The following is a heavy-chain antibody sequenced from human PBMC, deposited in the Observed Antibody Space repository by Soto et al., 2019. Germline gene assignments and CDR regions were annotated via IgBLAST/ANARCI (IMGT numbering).Heavy chain of an antibody. CDR1: GGTFNTYT. V-gene: IGHV1-69*01. J-gene: IGHJ3*02. CDR2: IFPIFNTA. CDR3: AGRGDEIYFNALDI. Sequence: QVQLVQSGAEVKKPGSSVKVSCRASGGTFNTYTFAWVRQAPGQGREWMGGIFPIFNTATYAQKFQDRVTMTADESTRKAYMDLRSLRSEDPAMYDCAGRGDEIYFNALDIWGQGTMVTVSS. D-gene: IGHD2-21*02.